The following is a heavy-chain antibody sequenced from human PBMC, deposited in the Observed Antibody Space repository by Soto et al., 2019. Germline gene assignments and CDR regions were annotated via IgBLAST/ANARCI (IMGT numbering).Heavy chain of an antibody. D-gene: IGHD3-22*01. CDR2: ISANGRNA. Sequence: GGSLRLSCAASGFTVSNYAMTWIRQAPGKGLEWLSSISANGRNAYYEASVKGRFTTSRDRSKNTQYLQLDSLRVEDTAIYFCAKDLSSLGWLALGAPFDSWGQGTLVTVSS. CDR1: GFTVSNYA. V-gene: IGHV3-23*01. CDR3: AKDLSSLGWLALGAPFDS. J-gene: IGHJ4*02.